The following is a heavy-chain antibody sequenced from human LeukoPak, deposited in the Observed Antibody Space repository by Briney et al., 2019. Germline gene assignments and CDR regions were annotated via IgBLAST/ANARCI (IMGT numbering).Heavy chain of an antibody. Sequence: PGGSLRLSCAASGFTLSSYWMHWVRQAPGKGLVWVSRINSDGSSTSYADSVKGRFTISRDNAKNTLYLQMNSLRAEDTAVYYCARGRRGSYYYYYGMDVWGKGTTVTVSS. CDR3: ARGRRGSYYYYYGMDV. CDR2: INSDGSST. V-gene: IGHV3-74*01. J-gene: IGHJ6*04. D-gene: IGHD3-16*01. CDR1: GFTLSSYW.